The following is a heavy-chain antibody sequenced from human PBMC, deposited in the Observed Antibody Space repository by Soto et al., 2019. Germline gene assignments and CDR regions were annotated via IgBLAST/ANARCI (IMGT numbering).Heavy chain of an antibody. D-gene: IGHD1-20*01. CDR1: GGSISSGGYY. CDR3: ARVLITGLYYVDY. J-gene: IGHJ4*02. Sequence: SETLSLTCTVSGGSISSGGYYWSWIRQHPGKGLEWIGYIYYSGSTYYNPSLKSRVTISVDTSKNQFSLKLSSVTAADTAVYYCARVLITGLYYVDYWGQGTLVTVSS. CDR2: IYYSGST. V-gene: IGHV4-31*03.